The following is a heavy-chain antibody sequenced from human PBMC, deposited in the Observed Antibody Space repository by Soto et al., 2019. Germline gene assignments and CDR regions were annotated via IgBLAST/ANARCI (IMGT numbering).Heavy chain of an antibody. D-gene: IGHD2-8*01. J-gene: IGHJ6*02. Sequence: ASVKVSCKASGYTFTSYAMHWVRQAPGQRLEWMGWINAGNGNTKYSQKFQGRVTITRDTSASTAYMELSSLRSEDTAVYYCARDQHCTNGVCYHHYYYGMDVWGQVTTVTVSS. CDR1: GYTFTSYA. V-gene: IGHV1-3*01. CDR3: ARDQHCTNGVCYHHYYYGMDV. CDR2: INAGNGNT.